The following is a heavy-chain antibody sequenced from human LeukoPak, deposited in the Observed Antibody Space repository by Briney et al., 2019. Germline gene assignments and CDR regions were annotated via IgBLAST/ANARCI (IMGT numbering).Heavy chain of an antibody. V-gene: IGHV3-23*01. CDR1: GFTFSSFS. J-gene: IGHJ6*02. CDR2: IGGSGGST. D-gene: IGHD4-11*01. Sequence: PGGSLRLSCAASGFTFSSFSMSWVRQAPGKGLEWVSAIGGSGGSTYYADSVKGRFTISRDNPKNTLYLQMNSLRAEDTAVYYCAKDLFEYSNHYSDYYYYGMDVWGQGTTVTVSS. CDR3: AKDLFEYSNHYSDYYYYGMDV.